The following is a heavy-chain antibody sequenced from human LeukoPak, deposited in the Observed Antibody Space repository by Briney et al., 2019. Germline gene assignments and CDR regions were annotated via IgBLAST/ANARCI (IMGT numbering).Heavy chain of an antibody. CDR2: FSGSGGST. D-gene: IGHD3-10*01. CDR1: GFTFSSYA. Sequence: GGSLRLSCAASGFTFSSYAMSWVRQAPGKGLECISGFSGSGGSTYYADSVKGRFTISRDNSKNTLYLQMNSLRAEDTAVYYCAKDRFAMVRDYYYMDVWGKGTTVTISS. V-gene: IGHV3-23*01. CDR3: AKDRFAMVRDYYYMDV. J-gene: IGHJ6*03.